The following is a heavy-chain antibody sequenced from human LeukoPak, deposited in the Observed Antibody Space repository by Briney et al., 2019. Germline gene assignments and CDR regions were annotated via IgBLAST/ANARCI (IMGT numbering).Heavy chain of an antibody. D-gene: IGHD6-19*01. Sequence: SETLSLTCTVSGGSISSSSYYWGWIRQPPGKGLEWIGGIYYSGSTYYNPSLKSRVTISVDTSKNQFSLKLSSVTAADTAAYYCARHGSGIAVAEGVWVYWGQGTLVTVSS. CDR3: ARHGSGIAVAEGVWVY. CDR1: GGSISSSSYY. V-gene: IGHV4-39*01. J-gene: IGHJ4*02. CDR2: IYYSGST.